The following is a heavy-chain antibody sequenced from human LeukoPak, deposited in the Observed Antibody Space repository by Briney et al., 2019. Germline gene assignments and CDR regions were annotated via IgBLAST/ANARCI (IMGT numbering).Heavy chain of an antibody. J-gene: IGHJ4*02. D-gene: IGHD5-12*01. V-gene: IGHV4-34*01. CDR1: GGSFSGYY. CDR2: INHSGST. Sequence: SETLSLTCAVYGGSFSGYYWSWIRQPPGKGLEWIGEINHSGSTNYNPSLKSRVTISVDTSKNQFSLKLSSVTAADTAVYYCALVEMATIKDYWGQGTLVTVSS. CDR3: ALVEMATIKDY.